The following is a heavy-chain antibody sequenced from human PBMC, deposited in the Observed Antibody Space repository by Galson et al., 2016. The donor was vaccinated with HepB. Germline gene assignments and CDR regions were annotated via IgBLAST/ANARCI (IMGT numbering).Heavy chain of an antibody. D-gene: IGHD3-22*01. CDR3: ARRRNYYDSSGSYYDWFDP. V-gene: IGHV4-59*08. Sequence: ETLSLTCTVSGGSISNYYWSWIRQPPGKGLEWIGYIYYSGSTNYKPSLKSRVTISVDTSKNQFSLKLSSVTAADTAVYYCARRRNYYDSSGSYYDWFDPWGQGTLVTVSS. CDR2: IYYSGST. CDR1: GGSISNYY. J-gene: IGHJ5*02.